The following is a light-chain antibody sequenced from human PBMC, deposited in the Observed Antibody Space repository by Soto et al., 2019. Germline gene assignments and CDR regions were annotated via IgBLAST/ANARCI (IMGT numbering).Light chain of an antibody. CDR1: QSVGSY. V-gene: IGKV3-11*01. CDR3: QQRINWPPTWT. CDR2: DAS. J-gene: IGKJ1*01. Sequence: EVVLTQSPATLSLSPGERATLSCRASQSVGSYLAWYQHKPGQPPRLLIYDASNRATGIPARFSGSGSGTDFTLTISSLGPEDFAVYYCQQRINWPPTWTFGQGTKVEIK.